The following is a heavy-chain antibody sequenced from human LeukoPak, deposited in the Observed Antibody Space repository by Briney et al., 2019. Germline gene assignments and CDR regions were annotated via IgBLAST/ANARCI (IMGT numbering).Heavy chain of an antibody. CDR2: ISSSSSTI. Sequence: GGSLRLSCAASGFTFSSYSMNWVRQAPGKGLEWVSYISSSSSTIYYADPVKGRFTISRDNAKNSLYLQMNSLRAEDTAVYYCARLRGYWGQGTLVTVSS. V-gene: IGHV3-48*01. J-gene: IGHJ4*02. CDR3: ARLRGY. D-gene: IGHD3-10*01. CDR1: GFTFSSYS.